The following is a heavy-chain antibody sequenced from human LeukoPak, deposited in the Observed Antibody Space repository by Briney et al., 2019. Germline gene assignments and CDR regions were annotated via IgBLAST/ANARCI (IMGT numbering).Heavy chain of an antibody. CDR2: INHSGST. Sequence: SEALSLTCAVYGGSFSGYYWSWIRQPPGKGLEWIGEINHSGSTNYNPSLKSRVTISVDTSKNQFSLKLSSVTAADTAVYYCARGGFLDWLIIDYWGQGTLVTVSS. V-gene: IGHV4-34*01. D-gene: IGHD3/OR15-3a*01. J-gene: IGHJ4*02. CDR1: GGSFSGYY. CDR3: ARGGFLDWLIIDY.